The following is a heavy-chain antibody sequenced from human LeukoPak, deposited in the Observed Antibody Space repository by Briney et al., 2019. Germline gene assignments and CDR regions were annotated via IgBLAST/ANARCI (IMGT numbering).Heavy chain of an antibody. V-gene: IGHV4-39*01. CDR1: GGSISSSSYY. CDR2: IYYSGST. Sequence: SETLSLTCTVSGGSISSSSYYWGWIRQPPGKGLEWIGSIYYSGSTYYNPPLKSRVTISVDTSKNQFSLKLSSVTAADTAVYYCVHGSGSYYNWGQGTLVTVSS. D-gene: IGHD3-10*01. CDR3: VHGSGSYYN. J-gene: IGHJ4*02.